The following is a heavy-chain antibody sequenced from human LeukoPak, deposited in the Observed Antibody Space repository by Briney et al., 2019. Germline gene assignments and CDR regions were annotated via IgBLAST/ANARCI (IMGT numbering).Heavy chain of an antibody. CDR2: ISSGATTT. D-gene: IGHD1-26*01. CDR1: GFTLTSDS. CDR3: AKGTVGAKY. Sequence: PGGSLRLSCAASGFTLTSDSMNWVRQAPGKGLEWISYISSGATTTYYADSVKGRFTTSRDNAKNSLYLQMNSLRVDDTAVYYCAKGTVGAKYWGQGTLVIVSS. V-gene: IGHV3-48*04. J-gene: IGHJ4*02.